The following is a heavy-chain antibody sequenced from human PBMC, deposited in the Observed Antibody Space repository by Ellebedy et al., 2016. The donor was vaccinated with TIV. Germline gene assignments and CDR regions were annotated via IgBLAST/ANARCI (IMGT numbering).Heavy chain of an antibody. CDR3: ARDRARGDWFDP. CDR1: GYTFTGYY. CDR2: INPNSGGT. V-gene: IGHV1-2*02. D-gene: IGHD3-10*01. J-gene: IGHJ5*02. Sequence: ASVKVSCXASGYTFTGYYMHWVRQAPGQGLEWMGWINPNSGGTNYAQKFQGRVTMTRDTSISTAYMELSRLRSDDTAVYYCARDRARGDWFDPWGQGTLVTVSS.